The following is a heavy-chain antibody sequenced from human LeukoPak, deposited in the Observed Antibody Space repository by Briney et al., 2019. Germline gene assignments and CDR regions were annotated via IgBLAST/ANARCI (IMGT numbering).Heavy chain of an antibody. Sequence: GGSLRLSCALSGFTVSSNHMSWGRQAPGQGLEWVSLIYSGGSTYYADSVKGRFTISRDNSKNTLYLQMNSLRAEDTAIYYCARDSRPFCSSTTCSRGMDVWGQGTTVTVSS. CDR2: IYSGGST. J-gene: IGHJ6*02. CDR1: GFTVSSNH. CDR3: ARDSRPFCSSTTCSRGMDV. D-gene: IGHD2-2*01. V-gene: IGHV3-53*01.